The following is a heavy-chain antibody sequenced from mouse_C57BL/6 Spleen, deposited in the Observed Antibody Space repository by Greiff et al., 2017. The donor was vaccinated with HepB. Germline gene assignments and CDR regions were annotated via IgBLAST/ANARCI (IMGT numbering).Heavy chain of an antibody. Sequence: VQLKQSGPELVKPGASVKISCKASGYTFTDYYMNWVKQSHGKSLEWIGDINPNNGGTNYNQKFKGKATLTVDKSSSTAYMELRSLTSEDSAVYYCAAYSSWFAYWGQGTLVTVSA. J-gene: IGHJ3*01. V-gene: IGHV1-26*01. CDR2: INPNNGGT. D-gene: IGHD2-12*01. CDR3: AAYSSWFAY. CDR1: GYTFTDYY.